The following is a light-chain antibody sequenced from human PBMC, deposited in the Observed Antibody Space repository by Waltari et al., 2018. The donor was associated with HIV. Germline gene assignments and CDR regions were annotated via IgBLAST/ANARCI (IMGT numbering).Light chain of an antibody. CDR3: SSYTSSSRSYV. CDR1: SSDVGGYNY. V-gene: IGLV2-14*01. CDR2: DVS. J-gene: IGLJ1*01. Sequence: QSALTQPASVSGSPGQSITISCTGTSSDVGGYNYVSWYQQHPGKAPKLMIYDVSKRPSGVSNRFSGSKSGNTASLTISGLQAEDEADYYCSSYTSSSRSYVFGTGTKVTVL.